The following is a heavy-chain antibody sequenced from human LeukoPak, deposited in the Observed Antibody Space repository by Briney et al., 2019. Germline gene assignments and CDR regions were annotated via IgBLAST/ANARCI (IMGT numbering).Heavy chain of an antibody. J-gene: IGHJ3*01. V-gene: IGHV3-48*04. Sequence: GGSLRLSCAASGFTFSSYWMSWVRQAPGKGLEWVSYISSRSRTIYYADSVKGRFTISRDNAQKSLYLQINSLRGDDTALYYCVRGTRAFDVWGQGTMVTVSS. CDR2: ISSRSRTI. CDR1: GFTFSSYW. CDR3: VRGTRAFDV.